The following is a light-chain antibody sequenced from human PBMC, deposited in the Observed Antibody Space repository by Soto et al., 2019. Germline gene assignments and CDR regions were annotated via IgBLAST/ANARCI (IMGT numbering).Light chain of an antibody. V-gene: IGKV3-20*01. CDR3: QQYGSSPPWG. J-gene: IGKJ1*01. CDR2: RTS. CDR1: QSISSN. Sequence: EVVMTQSPATLSVSPGDTATLSCRASQSISSNLAWYQQKPGQAPRLLMFRTSSRATGIPDRFSGSGSGTDFTLTISRLEPEDFAVYYCQQYGSSPPWGFGQGTKVDIK.